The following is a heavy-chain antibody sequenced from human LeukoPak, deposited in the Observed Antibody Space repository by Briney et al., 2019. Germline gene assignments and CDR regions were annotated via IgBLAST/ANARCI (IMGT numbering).Heavy chain of an antibody. Sequence: PSETLSLTCTVSGGSISSYYWSWIRQPPGKGLEWIGCIYYSGSTNYNPSLKSRVTISVDTSKNQFSLKLSSVTAADTAVYYCASPSYCSSTSCYVGYFDYWGQGTLVTVSS. V-gene: IGHV4-59*08. CDR3: ASPSYCSSTSCYVGYFDY. CDR2: IYYSGST. J-gene: IGHJ4*02. CDR1: GGSISSYY. D-gene: IGHD2-2*01.